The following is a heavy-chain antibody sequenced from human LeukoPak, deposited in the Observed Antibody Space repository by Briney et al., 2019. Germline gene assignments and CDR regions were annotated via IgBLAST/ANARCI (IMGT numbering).Heavy chain of an antibody. CDR2: MYYSGST. V-gene: IGHV4-30-4*01. CDR3: ARPYYYDSRIDP. D-gene: IGHD3-22*01. CDR1: GGSISSGDYY. J-gene: IGHJ5*02. Sequence: SQTLSLTCTVSGGSISSGDYYWSWIRHPPGKGLEWIAYMYYSGSTYYNPSLKSRVTMSADTSKNQLSLKLSSVTAADTAVYYCARPYYYDSRIDPWGQGILVTVSS.